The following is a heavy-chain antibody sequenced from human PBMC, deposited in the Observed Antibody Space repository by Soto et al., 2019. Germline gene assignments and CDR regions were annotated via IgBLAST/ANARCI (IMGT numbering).Heavy chain of an antibody. CDR2: VNPNSGNT. Sequence: QVQLVQSGAEVKKPGASVKVSCKASGYTFTSYDINWVRQATGQGLEWMGWVNPNSGNTGYAQKFQGRVTMTRNTAPGPAYMELSSRSSDDRAVYYCASQKVDASDYWGQGTLVTVSS. J-gene: IGHJ4*02. D-gene: IGHD2-15*01. CDR3: ASQKVDASDY. V-gene: IGHV1-8*01. CDR1: GYTFTSYD.